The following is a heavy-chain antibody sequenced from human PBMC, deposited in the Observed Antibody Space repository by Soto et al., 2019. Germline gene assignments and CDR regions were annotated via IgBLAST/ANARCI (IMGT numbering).Heavy chain of an antibody. CDR3: ARDGGGGDCGGDCYSVTPYYYYYGMDV. Sequence: LRLSCAASGFTFSSYAMHWVRQAPGKGLEWVAVISYDGSNKYYADSVKGRFTISRDNSKNTLYLQMNSLRAEDTAVYYCARDGGGGDCGGDCYSVTPYYYYYGMDVWGQGTTVTVSS. V-gene: IGHV3-30-3*01. CDR2: ISYDGSNK. J-gene: IGHJ6*02. D-gene: IGHD2-21*02. CDR1: GFTFSSYA.